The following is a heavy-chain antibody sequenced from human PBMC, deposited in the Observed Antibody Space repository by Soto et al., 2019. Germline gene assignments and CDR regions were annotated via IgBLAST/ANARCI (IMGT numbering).Heavy chain of an antibody. Sequence: KPSETLSLTCTVSGGSISSSSWSWIRQPPGRGLEWIGYIYNNGRTDYNPSLKSRVTISVDTSKNHFSLKLSSVTPADTAVYYCARARFCTSTSCYHYFDFWGQGTLVTVPQ. CDR1: GGSISSSS. V-gene: IGHV4-59*01. D-gene: IGHD2-2*01. CDR2: IYNNGRT. CDR3: ARARFCTSTSCYHYFDF. J-gene: IGHJ4*02.